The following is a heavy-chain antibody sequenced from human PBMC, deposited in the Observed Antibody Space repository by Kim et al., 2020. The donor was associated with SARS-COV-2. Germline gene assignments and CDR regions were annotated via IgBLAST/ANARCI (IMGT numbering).Heavy chain of an antibody. CDR3: GRDYMVDS. V-gene: IGHV3-7*01. CDR1: GFIFSSYW. D-gene: IGHD2-8*01. Sequence: GGSLRLSCAASGFIFSSYWMSWVRQAPGKGLEWVANINQHGGEKYYVDSVRGRFTISRDNPKNSLYLQMNSLRAEDTAVYYCGRDYMVDSWGQGTLVTVSS. J-gene: IGHJ4*02. CDR2: INQHGGEK.